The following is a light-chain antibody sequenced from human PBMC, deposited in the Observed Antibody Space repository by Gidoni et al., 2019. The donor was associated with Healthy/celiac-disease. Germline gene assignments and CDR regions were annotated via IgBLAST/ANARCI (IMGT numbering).Light chain of an antibody. CDR1: QSVSSSY. Sequence: EIVLTQSPATLSLSPGERATLSCGASQSVSSSYLAWYQQKPGLAPRLLIYDASSRATGIPDRFSGSGSGTDSTLTISRLEPEDFAVYYCQQYGSSPRITFGQGTRLEIK. J-gene: IGKJ5*01. V-gene: IGKV3D-20*01. CDR3: QQYGSSPRIT. CDR2: DAS.